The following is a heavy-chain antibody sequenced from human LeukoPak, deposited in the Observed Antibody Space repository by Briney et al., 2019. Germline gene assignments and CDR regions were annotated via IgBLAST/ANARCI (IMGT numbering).Heavy chain of an antibody. D-gene: IGHD3-3*01. J-gene: IGHJ5*02. CDR3: ATLDGRNSYYDFWTGRNWFDP. Sequence: SETLSLTCTVSGGSISNKYWSWIRQPPGKGPEWIGYIHYNGNTNYNPSLKSLVTMSVDTSKNQFSLKLTSVTAADTAVYHCATLDGRNSYYDFWTGRNWFDPWGQGTLVIVSS. CDR2: IHYNGNT. CDR1: GGSISNKY. V-gene: IGHV4-59*01.